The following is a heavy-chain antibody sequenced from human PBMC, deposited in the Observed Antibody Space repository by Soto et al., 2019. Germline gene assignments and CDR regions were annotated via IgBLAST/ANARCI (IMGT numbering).Heavy chain of an antibody. V-gene: IGHV3-49*05. J-gene: IGHJ6*02. Sequence: EVQLVESGGGLVKPGRSLRLSCTASGFTFGDYAMSWFRQAPGKGLEWVGFIRSKAYGGTTEYAASVKGRFTISRDDSKSIAYLQMNSLKTEDTAVYYCTRVPLRPETRGYYYSGMDVWGQGTTVTVSS. D-gene: IGHD1-1*01. CDR1: GFTFGDYA. CDR2: IRSKAYGGTT. CDR3: TRVPLRPETRGYYYSGMDV.